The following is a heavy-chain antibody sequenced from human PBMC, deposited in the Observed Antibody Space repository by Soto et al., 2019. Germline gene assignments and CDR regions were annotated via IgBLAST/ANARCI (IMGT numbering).Heavy chain of an antibody. CDR3: ARAQYGSGSYYNAY. CDR1: GGSISSGGYY. J-gene: IGHJ4*02. Sequence: QAQLQESGPGLVKPSQTLSLTCTVSGGSISSGGYYWNWIRRHPGKGLEWIGYIYDSGSTYYNPSLKGRVTISVDTSKDQFSPKLSSVTAADTAVYYCARAQYGSGSYYNAYWGQGTLVTVSS. CDR2: IYDSGST. V-gene: IGHV4-31*03. D-gene: IGHD3-10*01.